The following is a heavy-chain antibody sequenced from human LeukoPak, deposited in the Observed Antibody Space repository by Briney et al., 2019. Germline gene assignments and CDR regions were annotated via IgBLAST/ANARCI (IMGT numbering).Heavy chain of an antibody. Sequence: GGSLRLSCAASGFTFSSYSMNWVRQAPGKGLEWVSSISSSSSYIYYADSVKGRFTISRDNAKNSLYLQMNSLRAEDTAVYYCARDHLYYYYMDVWGKGTTVTVSS. CDR2: ISSSSSYI. CDR1: GFTFSSYS. J-gene: IGHJ6*03. CDR3: ARDHLYYYYMDV. V-gene: IGHV3-21*01.